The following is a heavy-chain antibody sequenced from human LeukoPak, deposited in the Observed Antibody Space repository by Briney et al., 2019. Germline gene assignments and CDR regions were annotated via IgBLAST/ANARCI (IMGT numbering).Heavy chain of an antibody. CDR3: ARHARTRGWLQYYYYYYYMDV. CDR2: IYPGDSDT. V-gene: IGHV5-51*01. CDR1: GYSFTSYW. J-gene: IGHJ6*03. D-gene: IGHD5-24*01. Sequence: GESLKISCKGSGYSFTSYWIGWVRQMPGKVLEWMGIIYPGDSDTRYSPSFQGQVTISADKSISTAYLQWSSLKASDTAMYYCARHARTRGWLQYYYYYYYMDVWGKGTTVTVSS.